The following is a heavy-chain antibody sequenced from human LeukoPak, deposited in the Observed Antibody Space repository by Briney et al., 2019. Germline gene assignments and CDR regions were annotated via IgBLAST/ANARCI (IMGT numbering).Heavy chain of an antibody. J-gene: IGHJ4*02. D-gene: IGHD3-3*01. V-gene: IGHV3-7*01. CDR1: GFTFSSYW. Sequence: PGGSLRLSCAASGFTFSSYWMSWVRQAPGKGLEWVANIKQDGSEKYYVDSVKGRFTISRDNAKNSLYLQMNSLRAEDTAVYYCARVVWGKEITIFGVVTTYYFDYWGQGTLVTVSS. CDR3: ARVVWGKEITIFGVVTTYYFDY. CDR2: IKQDGSEK.